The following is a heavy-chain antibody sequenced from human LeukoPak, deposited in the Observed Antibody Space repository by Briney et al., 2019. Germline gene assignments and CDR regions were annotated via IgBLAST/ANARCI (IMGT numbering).Heavy chain of an antibody. V-gene: IGHV3-7*01. CDR2: IEEDGSEK. CDR3: ARGPYTHCGINSCPFDI. D-gene: IGHD2-2*01. CDR1: GFIFSGYW. J-gene: IGHJ3*02. Sequence: PGESLRLSCAASGFIFSGYWMTWVRQAPGKGLEWVANIEEDGSEKYYVDSVKGRFTISRDNAKNSLYLQMNSLRAEDTAVYYCARGPYTHCGINSCPFDIWGQGTMVTVSS.